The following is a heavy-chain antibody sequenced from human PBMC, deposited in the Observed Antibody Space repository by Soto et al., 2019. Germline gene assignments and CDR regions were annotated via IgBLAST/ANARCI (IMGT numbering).Heavy chain of an antibody. V-gene: IGHV4-4*02. D-gene: IGHD3-10*01. J-gene: IGHJ4*02. CDR1: GGSISSNNW. Sequence: SETLSLTCAVSGGSISSNNWCSCVRQPPGKGLEWIAEIYHSGSTNYNPSLKSRVTMSVDKSRDQFSVRLSSVTAADTAVYYCAGRRDGSGSLDFWGQGTLVTVSS. CDR3: AGRRDGSGSLDF. CDR2: IYHSGST.